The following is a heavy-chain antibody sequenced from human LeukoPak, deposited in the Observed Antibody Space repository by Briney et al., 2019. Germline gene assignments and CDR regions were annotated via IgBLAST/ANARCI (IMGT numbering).Heavy chain of an antibody. CDR1: GESFSDYF. V-gene: IGHV4-34*12. Sequence: SETLSLTCAVYGESFSDYFWTWIRQPPGKGLEWIGETVHSGSTNYNPSLKSRVTISADTSKNQFSLKLSSVTAADTAVYYCASPAAAPFDYWGQGTLVTVSS. CDR3: ASPAAAPFDY. J-gene: IGHJ4*02. D-gene: IGHD6-13*01. CDR2: TVHSGST.